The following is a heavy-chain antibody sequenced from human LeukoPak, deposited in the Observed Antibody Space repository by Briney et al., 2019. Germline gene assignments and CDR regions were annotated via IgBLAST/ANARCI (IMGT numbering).Heavy chain of an antibody. V-gene: IGHV1-69*04. J-gene: IGHJ4*02. D-gene: IGHD3-10*01. Sequence: WASVKVSCKAPGGTFSSYAISWVRQAPGQGLEWMGRIIPIFGIANYAQKFQGRVTITADKSTSTAYMELSSLRSEDTAVYYCAPYYYGSGSYYQPVDYWGQGTLVTVSS. CDR1: GGTFSSYA. CDR3: APYYYGSGSYYQPVDY. CDR2: IIPIFGIA.